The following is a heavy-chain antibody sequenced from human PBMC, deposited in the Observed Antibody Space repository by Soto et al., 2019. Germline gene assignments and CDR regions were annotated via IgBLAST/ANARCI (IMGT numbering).Heavy chain of an antibody. CDR1: GYTFTSYD. D-gene: IGHD3-10*01. CDR3: ARSVGGSNVNFDY. Sequence: QVQLVQSGAEVRTPGASVKVSCKASGYTFTSYDINWVRQATGQGPEWMGWMNPDSGNTGYVQKFQGRVTMTRNTAISTAYRELSSLSSEDTAVYYCARSVGGSNVNFDYWGEGTLVTVSS. V-gene: IGHV1-8*01. CDR2: MNPDSGNT. J-gene: IGHJ4*02.